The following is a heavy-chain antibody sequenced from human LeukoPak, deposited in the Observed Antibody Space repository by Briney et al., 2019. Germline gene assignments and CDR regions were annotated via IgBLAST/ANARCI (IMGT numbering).Heavy chain of an antibody. CDR1: GYTFTGYY. V-gene: IGHV1-2*02. Sequence: ASVKVSCKASGYTFTGYYMHWVRQAPGQGLEWMGWINPNSGGTNYAQKFQGRVTMTRDTSISTAYMELSRLRSDDTAVYYCASDLGYSGYDEADYFDYWGQGTLVTVSS. CDR2: INPNSGGT. J-gene: IGHJ4*02. CDR3: ASDLGYSGYDEADYFDY. D-gene: IGHD5-12*01.